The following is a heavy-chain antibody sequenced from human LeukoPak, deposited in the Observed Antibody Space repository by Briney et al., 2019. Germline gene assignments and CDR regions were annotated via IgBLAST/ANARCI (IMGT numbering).Heavy chain of an antibody. Sequence: GGSLRLSCAASGFTFSSYEMNWVRQAPGKGLEWVSYISSSGSTIYYADSVKGRFTISRDNAKNSLYLQMNSLRAEDTAVYYCARGLLWFGELQRQNWFDPWGQGTLVTVSS. V-gene: IGHV3-48*03. D-gene: IGHD3-10*01. CDR1: GFTFSSYE. J-gene: IGHJ5*02. CDR2: ISSSGSTI. CDR3: ARGLLWFGELQRQNWFDP.